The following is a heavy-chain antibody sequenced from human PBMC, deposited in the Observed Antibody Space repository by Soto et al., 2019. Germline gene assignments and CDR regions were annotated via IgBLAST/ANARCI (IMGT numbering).Heavy chain of an antibody. CDR1: GFTFSSYW. Sequence: GGSLRLSCAASGFTFSSYWMSWVRQAPGKGLEWVANIKQDGSENYYVDSVKGRFTISRDNAKNSLYLQMNSLRADDAAVFYCARVSGYRYGDAFDIWGQGTMVTVSS. V-gene: IGHV3-7*03. CDR3: ARVSGYRYGDAFDI. J-gene: IGHJ3*02. D-gene: IGHD5-18*01. CDR2: IKQDGSEN.